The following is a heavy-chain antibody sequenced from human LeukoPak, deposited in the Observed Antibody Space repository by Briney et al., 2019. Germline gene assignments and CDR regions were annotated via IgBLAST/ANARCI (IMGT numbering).Heavy chain of an antibody. V-gene: IGHV4-34*01. D-gene: IGHD3-10*01. Sequence: PSETLSLTCAVYGGAFSAYYWSWIRQPPGKGLEWIGEISHSGSGNYNSSLKSRVTMSVDMSKNQFSLKLSSVTAADTAVYYCARDITQGFGELLDRIIIRHDAFDIWGQGTMVTVSS. CDR2: ISHSGSG. CDR3: ARDITQGFGELLDRIIIRHDAFDI. J-gene: IGHJ3*02. CDR1: GGAFSAYY.